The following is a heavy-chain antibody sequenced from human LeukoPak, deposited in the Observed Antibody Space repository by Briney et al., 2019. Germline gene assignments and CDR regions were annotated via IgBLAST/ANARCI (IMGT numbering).Heavy chain of an antibody. CDR3: ATVFEH. V-gene: IGHV3-74*01. J-gene: IGHJ4*02. CDR1: GFTLNSNW. CDR2: INEDGSGT. Sequence: GGSLRLSCAVSGFTLNSNWIHWVRQAPGQGLVWVSRINEDGSGTSYADSVKGRFTISKDDAKNTVYLQMNSLRAEDTAVYYCATVFEHWGQGTLVAVSS.